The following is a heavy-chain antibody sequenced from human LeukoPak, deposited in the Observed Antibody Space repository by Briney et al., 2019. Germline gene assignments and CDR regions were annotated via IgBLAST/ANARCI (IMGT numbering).Heavy chain of an antibody. CDR2: ISTGSNHI. CDR1: GFTFAGYA. D-gene: IGHD3-22*01. CDR3: ARRDSGGYCFDY. J-gene: IGHJ4*02. V-gene: IGHV3-21*06. Sequence: PGGSLRLSCAASGFTFAGYAMTWVRQAPGKGLEWVSSISTGSNHIFYADSVKGRFTISRENAKNSLYLQMNSLRAEDTAVYYCARRDSGGYCFDYWGQGTLVTVSS.